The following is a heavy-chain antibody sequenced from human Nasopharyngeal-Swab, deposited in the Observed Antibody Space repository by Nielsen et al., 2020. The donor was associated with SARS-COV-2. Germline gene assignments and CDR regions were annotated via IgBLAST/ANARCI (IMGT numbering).Heavy chain of an antibody. V-gene: IGHV2-70*01. J-gene: IGHJ5*02. CDR2: IDWDDDK. Sequence: SGRTLVKQTKTLTLNCTFSGFSLSTSGMCVSWIRQPPGKALEWLALIDWDDDKYYSTSLKTRLTISKDTSKNQVVLTMTNMDPLDTATYYCARIRRQQLANGVGWFDPWGQGTLVTVSS. CDR1: GFSLSTSGMC. CDR3: ARIRRQQLANGVGWFDP. D-gene: IGHD6-13*01.